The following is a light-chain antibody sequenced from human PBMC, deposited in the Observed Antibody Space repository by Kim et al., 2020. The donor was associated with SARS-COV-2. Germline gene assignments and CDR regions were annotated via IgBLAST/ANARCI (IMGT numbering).Light chain of an antibody. J-gene: IGKJ5*01. CDR3: QQYDNSPIT. CDR1: QSISSSY. V-gene: IGKV3-20*01. CDR2: DAS. Sequence: SPGERATLSCRASQSISSSYLAWYQEKPGQAPRLLIYDASSRATGIPDRFSGSGSGTDFALTISRLEPEDFAVYYCQQYDNSPITFGQGTRLEIK.